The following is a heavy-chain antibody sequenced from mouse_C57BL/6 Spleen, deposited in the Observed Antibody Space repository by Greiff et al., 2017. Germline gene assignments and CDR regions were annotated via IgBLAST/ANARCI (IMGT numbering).Heavy chain of an antibody. CDR1: GFTFNTYA. CDR3: VRAPTTVVANWYFDV. Sequence: EVHLVESGGGLVQPKGSLKLSCAASGFTFNTYAMHWVRQAPGKGLEWVARIRSKSSNYATYYADSVKDRFTISRDDSQSMLYLQMNNLKTEDTAMYYCVRAPTTVVANWYFDVWGTGTTVTVSS. J-gene: IGHJ1*03. V-gene: IGHV10-3*01. D-gene: IGHD1-1*01. CDR2: IRSKSSNYAT.